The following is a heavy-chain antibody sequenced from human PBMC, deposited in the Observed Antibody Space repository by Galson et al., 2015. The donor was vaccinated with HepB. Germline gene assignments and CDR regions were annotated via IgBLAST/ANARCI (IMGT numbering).Heavy chain of an antibody. CDR3: AREAAAGPGARNDYYYYGMDV. V-gene: IGHV3-9*01. J-gene: IGHJ6*02. D-gene: IGHD6-13*01. Sequence: SLRLSCAASGFTFDDYAMHWVRQAPGKGLEWVSGISWNSGSIGYADSVKGRFTISRDNAKNSLYLQMNSLRAEDTALYYCAREAAAGPGARNDYYYYGMDVWGQGTTVTVSS. CDR2: ISWNSGSI. CDR1: GFTFDDYA.